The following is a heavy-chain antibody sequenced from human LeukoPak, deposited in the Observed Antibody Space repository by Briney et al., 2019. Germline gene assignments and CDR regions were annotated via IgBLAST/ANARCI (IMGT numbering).Heavy chain of an antibody. V-gene: IGHV1-46*01. Sequence: EASVKVSCKASGYTFTSYYMHWVRQAPGQGLEWMGIINPSGGSTSYAQKFQGRVTMTRDTSTSTVYMELSSLRSEDTAVYYCARDSYYYDSSGSGAFDIWGQGTMVTVSS. J-gene: IGHJ3*02. CDR3: ARDSYYYDSSGSGAFDI. D-gene: IGHD3-22*01. CDR2: INPSGGST. CDR1: GYTFTSYY.